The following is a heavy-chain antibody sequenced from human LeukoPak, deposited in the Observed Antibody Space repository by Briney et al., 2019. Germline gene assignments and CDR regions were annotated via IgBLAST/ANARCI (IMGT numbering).Heavy chain of an antibody. CDR1: GVTFSDYY. CDR2: ISSSGSTI. D-gene: IGHD2-15*01. Sequence: GGSLRLSCAASGVTFSDYYMSWIRQAPGKGLEWVSFISSSGSTIYYADSMKGRFTISRDNAKNSVYLQMNSLRAEDRAVYYCARGLGYCSSGSCPRRAFDIWGQGTVVTVSS. V-gene: IGHV3-11*01. CDR3: ARGLGYCSSGSCPRRAFDI. J-gene: IGHJ3*02.